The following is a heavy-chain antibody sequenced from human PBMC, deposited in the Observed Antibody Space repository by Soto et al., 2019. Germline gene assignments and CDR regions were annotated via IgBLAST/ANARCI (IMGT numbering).Heavy chain of an antibody. CDR2: IIPILGIA. J-gene: IGHJ4*02. CDR3: ANEHRCGEEGGGFDY. CDR1: GGTFSSYT. V-gene: IGHV1-69*02. Sequence: QVQLVQSGAEVKKPGSSVKVSCKASGGTFSSYTISWVRQAPGQGLEWMGRIIPILGIANYAQKFQGRVTITADKSTSTAYMELSSLRSEDTAVYYCANEHRCGEEGGGFDYWGQGTLVTVSS. D-gene: IGHD3-10*01.